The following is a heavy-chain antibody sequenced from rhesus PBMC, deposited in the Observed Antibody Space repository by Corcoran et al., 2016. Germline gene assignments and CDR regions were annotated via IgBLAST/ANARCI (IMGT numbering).Heavy chain of an antibody. CDR2: IRSGGST. V-gene: IGHV4-160*01. D-gene: IGHD6-25*01. J-gene: IGHJ4*01. Sequence: QVQLQQWGEGLVKPSETLSLTCAVYGGSISSNYWSWIRQPPGKGLEWIGRIRSGGSTNHNPSLKSRVTISIDTSKNQFSLKLSSVTAADTAVYYCASSPSGSWDYFDHWGQGVLVTVSS. CDR1: GGSISSNY. CDR3: ASSPSGSWDYFDH.